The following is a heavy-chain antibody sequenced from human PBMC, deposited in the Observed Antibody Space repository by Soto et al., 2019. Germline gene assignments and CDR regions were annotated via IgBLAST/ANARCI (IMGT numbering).Heavy chain of an antibody. Sequence: PQASVKVSCKASGYTFTSYGISWVRQAPGQGLEWMGWITYNGDTNYPQKLQGRVTMTTDTSTSTAYMELRSLRSDDTAVYYCARAVVTSYGVFDYWGQGTLVTVSS. CDR3: ARAVVTSYGVFDY. D-gene: IGHD3-22*01. CDR1: GYTFTSYG. CDR2: ITYNGDT. V-gene: IGHV1-18*01. J-gene: IGHJ4*02.